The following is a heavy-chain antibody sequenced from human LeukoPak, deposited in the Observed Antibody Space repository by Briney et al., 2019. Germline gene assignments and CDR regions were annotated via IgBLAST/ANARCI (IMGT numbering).Heavy chain of an antibody. CDR1: GYTFSSYG. CDR3: ARDLGYGAGSYGDY. Sequence: ASVKVSCRASGYTFSSYGISWVRQAPGQGLEWMGWISAYNGNTNYAQKLQGRVTMTTDTSTSTAYMEVRSLRSDDTAVYYCARDLGYGAGSYGDYWGQGTLVAVSS. V-gene: IGHV1-18*01. J-gene: IGHJ4*02. CDR2: ISAYNGNT. D-gene: IGHD3-10*01.